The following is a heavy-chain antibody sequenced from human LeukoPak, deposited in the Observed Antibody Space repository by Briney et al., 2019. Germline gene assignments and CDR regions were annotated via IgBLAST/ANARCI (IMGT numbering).Heavy chain of an antibody. CDR3: ARDPDRLGYCSGGSCYYYMDV. CDR2: INPNSGGT. J-gene: IGHJ6*03. V-gene: IGHV1-2*06. D-gene: IGHD2-15*01. Sequence: GASVKVSCKASGYTFTGYYMHWVRQAPGQGLEWMGRINPNSGGTNYAQKFQSRVTMTRDTSISTAYMELSRLRSDDTAVYYCARDPDRLGYCSGGSCYYYMDVWGKGTTVTVSS. CDR1: GYTFTGYY.